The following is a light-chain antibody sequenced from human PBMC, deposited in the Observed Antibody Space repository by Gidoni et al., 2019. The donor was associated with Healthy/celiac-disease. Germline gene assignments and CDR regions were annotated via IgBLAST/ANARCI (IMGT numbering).Light chain of an antibody. CDR2: SNN. J-gene: IGLJ1*01. Sequence: QSVLTQPPSASGTPGQRVTISCSGSRSNIGSNTVNWYQQLPGTPPKLLIYSNNQRPSGVPDRFSGSKSGTSASLAISGLQSEDEADYYCAAWEDSLNGFYVFGTGTKVTVL. CDR3: AAWEDSLNGFYV. CDR1: RSNIGSNT. V-gene: IGLV1-44*01.